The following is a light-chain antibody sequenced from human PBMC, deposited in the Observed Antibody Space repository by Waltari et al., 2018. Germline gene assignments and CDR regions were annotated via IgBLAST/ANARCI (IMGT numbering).Light chain of an antibody. CDR1: QSITKKF. Sequence: VLTQSPGTLSLSPGERATLSCRASQSITKKFFAWYQQKPGQAPRLLIYGASSRAAGITDRFSGSGSGTDFTHTISRLEPEDSAVYYCQQYGSSVMYTFGQGTKLEIK. J-gene: IGKJ2*01. CDR2: GAS. CDR3: QQYGSSVMYT. V-gene: IGKV3-20*01.